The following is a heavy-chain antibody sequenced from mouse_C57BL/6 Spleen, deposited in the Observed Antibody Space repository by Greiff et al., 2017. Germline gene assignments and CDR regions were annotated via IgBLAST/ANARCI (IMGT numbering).Heavy chain of an antibody. Sequence: QVQLQQSGPELVKPGASVKISCKASGYSFTSYYIHWVKQRPGQGLEWIGWIYPGSGNTKYNEKFKGKATLTADTSSSTAYMQLSSLTSEDSAVYYCARGGNYGYDYWGQGTTLTVAA. CDR2: IYPGSGNT. J-gene: IGHJ2*01. CDR1: GYSFTSYY. V-gene: IGHV1-66*01. CDR3: ARGGNYGYDY. D-gene: IGHD2-1*01.